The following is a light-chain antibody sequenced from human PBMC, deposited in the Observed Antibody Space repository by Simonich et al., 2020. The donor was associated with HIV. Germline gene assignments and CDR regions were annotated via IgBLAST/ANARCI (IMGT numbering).Light chain of an antibody. Sequence: QSVLTQPPSVSGAPGQRVTISCTGTSSDLGGYNYVSWYQQHPGKAPQLMIYEVSKRPSGVPDRFSGSKSGNTASLTVSGLQAEDEADYYCSSYAGSNNQVFGGGTKLTVL. CDR2: EVS. V-gene: IGLV2-8*01. CDR3: SSYAGSNNQV. CDR1: SSDLGGYNY. J-gene: IGLJ3*02.